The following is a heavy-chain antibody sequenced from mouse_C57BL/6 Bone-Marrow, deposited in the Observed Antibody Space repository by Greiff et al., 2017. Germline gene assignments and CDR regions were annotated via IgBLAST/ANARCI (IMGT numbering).Heavy chain of an antibody. J-gene: IGHJ3*01. CDR3: TLGGFAY. Sequence: VQLQQSGAELVRPGASVKLSCTASGFNIKDDYMHWVKQRPEQGLEWIGWIDPENGDTEYASKFQGKATITADTSSNPAYLQLSSLTSEDTAVYYCTLGGFAYWGQGTLVTVSA. CDR2: IDPENGDT. V-gene: IGHV14-4*01. CDR1: GFNIKDDY. D-gene: IGHD3-3*01.